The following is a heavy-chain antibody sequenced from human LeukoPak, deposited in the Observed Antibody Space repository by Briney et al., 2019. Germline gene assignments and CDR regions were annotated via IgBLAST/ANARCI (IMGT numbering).Heavy chain of an antibody. Sequence: EASETLSLTCTVSGGSISSYYWSWIRQPPGKGLEWIGYIYYSGSTNYNPSLKSRVTISVDTSKNQFSLKLSSVTAADTAVYYCARSGGDYYDSSGYNGYFQHWGQGTLVTVSS. CDR1: GGSISSYY. D-gene: IGHD3-22*01. J-gene: IGHJ1*01. CDR2: IYYSGST. CDR3: ARSGGDYYDSSGYNGYFQH. V-gene: IGHV4-59*01.